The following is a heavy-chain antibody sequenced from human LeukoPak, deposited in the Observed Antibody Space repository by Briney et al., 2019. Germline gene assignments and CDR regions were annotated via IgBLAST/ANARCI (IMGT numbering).Heavy chain of an antibody. Sequence: PGGSLRLSCAASGFTFDDYAMHWVRQAPGKGLEWVSGISWNSGSIGYADSAKGRFTISRDNAKNSLYLQMNSLRAEDTALYYCAKDVHYDSSGPPDFDYWGQGTLVTVSS. D-gene: IGHD3-22*01. V-gene: IGHV3-9*01. CDR2: ISWNSGSI. CDR1: GFTFDDYA. J-gene: IGHJ4*02. CDR3: AKDVHYDSSGPPDFDY.